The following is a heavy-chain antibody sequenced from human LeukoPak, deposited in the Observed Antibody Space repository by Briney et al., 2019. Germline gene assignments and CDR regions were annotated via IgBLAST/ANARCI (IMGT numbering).Heavy chain of an antibody. CDR2: IAYSGST. V-gene: IGHV4-59*01. D-gene: IGHD3-16*01. CDR1: GDSITSYY. Sequence: SEILSLTCSVSGDSITSYYWTWIWQPPGKGLEWIGYIAYSGSTSYNSSLKSRVTMSIDMSKNQFSLNLSSVTAADTAVYYCARGRLRSVLDYWGQGTLVTVSS. J-gene: IGHJ4*02. CDR3: ARGRLRSVLDY.